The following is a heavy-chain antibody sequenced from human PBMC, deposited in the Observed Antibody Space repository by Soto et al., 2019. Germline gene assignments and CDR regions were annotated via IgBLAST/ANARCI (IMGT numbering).Heavy chain of an antibody. J-gene: IGHJ4*02. CDR3: AKVGRITIFGVVVSPSDY. V-gene: IGHV3-23*01. CDR1: GFTFSSYS. Sequence: GGSLRLSCAASGFTFSSYSMSWVRQAPGKELEWVSTISGSGGSTYYADSVKGRFTISRDNSKNTLYLQMNSLRAEDTAVYYYAKVGRITIFGVVVSPSDYWGQGTLVTVSS. D-gene: IGHD3-3*01. CDR2: ISGSGGST.